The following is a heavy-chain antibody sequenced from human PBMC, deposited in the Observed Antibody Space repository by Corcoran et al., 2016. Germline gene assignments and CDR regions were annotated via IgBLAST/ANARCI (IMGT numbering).Heavy chain of an antibody. Sequence: EVQLVQSGAEVKKPGESLKISCKGSGYTFTNYWIGWVRQMSGNGLEWMGIIDPGDSDTRYSPSFQGQVTISADKSINTAYLQWSSLKASDTAMYYCARHGSLVGAPDYWGQGTLVTVSS. CDR3: ARHGSLVGAPDY. CDR1: GYTFTNYW. V-gene: IGHV5-51*01. J-gene: IGHJ4*02. D-gene: IGHD1-26*01. CDR2: IDPGDSDT.